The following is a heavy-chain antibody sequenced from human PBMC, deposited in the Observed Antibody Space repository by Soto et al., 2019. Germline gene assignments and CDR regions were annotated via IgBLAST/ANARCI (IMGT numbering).Heavy chain of an antibody. CDR2: IRSKAYGGTT. V-gene: IGHV3-49*05. J-gene: IGHJ4*02. Sequence: EVQLVESGGGLVKPGRSLRLSCTASGFTFGDYAMSWFRQAPGKGLEWVGFIRSKAYGGTTEYAASVKGRFTISRDDSKSIAYLQMNSLKTEDTAVYYCTRDRVGNYVGGDFDYWGQGTLVTVSS. CDR3: TRDRVGNYVGGDFDY. CDR1: GFTFGDYA. D-gene: IGHD1-7*01.